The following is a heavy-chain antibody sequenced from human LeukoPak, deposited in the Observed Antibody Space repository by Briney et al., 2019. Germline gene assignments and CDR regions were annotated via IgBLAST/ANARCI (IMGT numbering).Heavy chain of an antibody. CDR3: ARRCSSTSCYYAPAFDY. D-gene: IGHD2-2*01. V-gene: IGHV4-34*01. Sequence: SETLSLPCAVYGGSFSGYYWSWIRQPPGKGLEWIGEINHSGSTNYNPSLKSRVTISVDTSKNQFSLKLSSVTAADTAVYYCARRCSSTSCYYAPAFDYWGQGTLVTVSS. CDR2: INHSGST. CDR1: GGSFSGYY. J-gene: IGHJ4*02.